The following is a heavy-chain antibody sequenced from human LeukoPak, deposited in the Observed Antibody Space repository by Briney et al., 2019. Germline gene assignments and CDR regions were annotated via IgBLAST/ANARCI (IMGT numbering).Heavy chain of an antibody. D-gene: IGHD3-10*01. CDR1: GFTFSSYA. V-gene: IGHV3-30*04. CDR3: ARGGQWFGETNYFDY. CDR2: ISYGGSNK. Sequence: GGSLRLSCAASGFTFSSYAMHWVRQAPGKGLEWVAVISYGGSNKYYADSVKGRFTISRDNSKNTLYLQMNSLRAEDTAVYYCARGGQWFGETNYFDYWGQGTLVTVSS. J-gene: IGHJ4*02.